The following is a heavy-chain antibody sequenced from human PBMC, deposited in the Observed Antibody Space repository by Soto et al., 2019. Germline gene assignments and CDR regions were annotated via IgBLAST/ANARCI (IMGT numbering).Heavy chain of an antibody. V-gene: IGHV3-11*01. Sequence: GGSLRLSCAASGFTFSEYYMSWVRQAPGMGLEWVAYISSRSSTMYYADSVKGRFTISRDNAKNSLSLQMNSLRAEDTAVYYCAREPLAHYSMYGMDVWGQGTTVTVSS. J-gene: IGHJ6*02. CDR3: AREPLAHYSMYGMDV. D-gene: IGHD2-21*01. CDR1: GFTFSEYY. CDR2: ISSRSSTM.